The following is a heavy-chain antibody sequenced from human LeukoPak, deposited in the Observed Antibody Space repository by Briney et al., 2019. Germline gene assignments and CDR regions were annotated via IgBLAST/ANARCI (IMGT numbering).Heavy chain of an antibody. CDR3: ARLRWDAFDI. J-gene: IGHJ3*02. Sequence: SETLSLTCTVSGGSISSYYWSWIRQPPGKGLEWIGYIYYSGSTNYNPSLKSRVTISVDTSKNQFSLKLSSVTAADTAVYYCARLRWDAFDIWGQGTMVTVSS. CDR1: GGSISSYY. V-gene: IGHV4-59*08. CDR2: IYYSGST. D-gene: IGHD3-16*01.